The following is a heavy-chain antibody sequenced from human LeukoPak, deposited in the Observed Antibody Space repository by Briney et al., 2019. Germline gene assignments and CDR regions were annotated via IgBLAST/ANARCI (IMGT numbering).Heavy chain of an antibody. CDR2: ITTRGTST. CDR3: VVHSATSCY. D-gene: IGHD1-26*01. J-gene: IGHJ4*02. Sequence: GGSLRLSCATSGFTFSSYEMNWVRQAPGKGLEWISYITTRGTSTYYADSVKGRFTISRDNGKTALSLQMNSLRAEDTAVYYCVVHSATSCYWGQGTLVTVSS. CDR1: GFTFSSYE. V-gene: IGHV3-48*03.